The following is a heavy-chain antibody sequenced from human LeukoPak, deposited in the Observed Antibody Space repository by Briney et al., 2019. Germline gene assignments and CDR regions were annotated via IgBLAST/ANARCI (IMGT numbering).Heavy chain of an antibody. CDR1: GYTFTSYA. CDR3: ARDISGYDYGEYYYYYMDV. V-gene: IGHV7-4-1*02. D-gene: IGHD5-12*01. J-gene: IGHJ6*03. CDR2: INTNTGNP. Sequence: ASVKVSCKASGYTFTSYAMNWVRQAPGQGLERMGWINTNTGNPTYAQGFTGRFVFSLDTSVSTAYLQISSLKAEDTAVYYCARDISGYDYGEYYYYYMDVWGKGTTVTVSS.